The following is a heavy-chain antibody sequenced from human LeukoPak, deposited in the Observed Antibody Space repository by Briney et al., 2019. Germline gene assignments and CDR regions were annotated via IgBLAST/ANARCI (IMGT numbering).Heavy chain of an antibody. CDR3: ATGSTAVAGTKY. J-gene: IGHJ4*02. CDR1: GFTFSTYG. Sequence: PGGSLRLSCAASGFTFSTYGMNWVRLPPGKGLEWVSTISRSGDITYYADSVKGRFTISRDNSKNTLYLQMNSLRAEDTAIYYCATGSTAVAGTKYWGQGILVTASS. D-gene: IGHD6-19*01. CDR2: ISRSGDIT. V-gene: IGHV3-23*01.